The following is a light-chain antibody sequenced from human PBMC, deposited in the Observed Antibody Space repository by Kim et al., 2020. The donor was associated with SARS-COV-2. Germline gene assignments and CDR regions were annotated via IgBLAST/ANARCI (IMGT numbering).Light chain of an antibody. CDR2: DVS. Sequence: GQSITISCTVTSSDVGGYNYVSWYQQHPGKAPKLMSFDVSKRPSGVSNRFSGSKSGNTASLTISGLQAEDEADYYCSSYTSSSTYVFGTGTKVTVL. V-gene: IGLV2-14*04. CDR3: SSYTSSSTYV. CDR1: SSDVGGYNY. J-gene: IGLJ1*01.